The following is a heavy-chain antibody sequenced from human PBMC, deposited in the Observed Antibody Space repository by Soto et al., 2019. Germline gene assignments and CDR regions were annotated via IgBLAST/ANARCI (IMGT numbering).Heavy chain of an antibody. CDR2: IKSKTDGGTT. D-gene: IGHD6-19*01. CDR1: GFTFSNAW. J-gene: IGHJ3*02. V-gene: IGHV3-15*01. Sequence: GSLRLSCSASGFTFSNAWMNWVRQAPGKGLEWVGRIKSKTDGGTTDYAAPVKGRFTISRDDSKNTLFLQMNSLKTEDTAVYYCATDRGWLVLSDAFDIWGQGTMVTVSS. CDR3: ATDRGWLVLSDAFDI.